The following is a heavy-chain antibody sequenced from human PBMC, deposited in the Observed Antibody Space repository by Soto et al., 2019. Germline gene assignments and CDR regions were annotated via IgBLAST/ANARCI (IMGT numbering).Heavy chain of an antibody. CDR3: ARGDCVGGTCYSLAGSVYYYMDV. CDR2: INSDGSVS. CDR1: GFTFSNYW. J-gene: IGHJ6*03. V-gene: IGHV3-74*02. Sequence: EVQLVESGGGLVQPGGSLRLSCAASGFTFSNYWMYWVRQAPGKGLEWVSRINSDGSVSSHADSVRGRLTISRNNDKNTLYLHMDSLRAEDTAVYFCARGDCVGGTCYSLAGSVYYYMDVRGKGTTVTVFS. D-gene: IGHD2-15*01.